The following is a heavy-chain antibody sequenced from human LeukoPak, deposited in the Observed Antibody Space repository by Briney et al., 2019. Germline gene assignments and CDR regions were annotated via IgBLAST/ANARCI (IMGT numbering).Heavy chain of an antibody. CDR2: IKQDGSEK. Sequence: GGSLRLSCAASGFNFSNYWMSWVRQAPGKGLEWVANIKQDGSEKYYVDSVKGRFSISRDNAKNSLYLQMNSLRAEDTAVYYCAKADYSSGWLDYWGQGTLVTVSS. CDR1: GFNFSNYW. CDR3: AKADYSSGWLDY. V-gene: IGHV3-7*01. J-gene: IGHJ4*02. D-gene: IGHD6-19*01.